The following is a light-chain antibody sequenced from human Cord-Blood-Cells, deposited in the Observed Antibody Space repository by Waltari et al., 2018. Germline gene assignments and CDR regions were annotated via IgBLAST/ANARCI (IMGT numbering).Light chain of an antibody. J-gene: IGKJ3*01. CDR3: QQYGSSPFT. CDR1: QSVSSSY. CDR2: GAS. Sequence: IVLTQSPGTLSLSPGERATLSCRASQSVSSSYLAWYQQKPGQAPRLLIYGASSRATVIPDRFSGSGSGTDFTFTISRLEPEDFAVYYCQQYGSSPFTFGPGTKVDIK. V-gene: IGKV3-20*01.